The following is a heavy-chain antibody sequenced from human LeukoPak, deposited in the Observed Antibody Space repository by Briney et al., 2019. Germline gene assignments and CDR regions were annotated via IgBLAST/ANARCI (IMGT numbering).Heavy chain of an antibody. CDR1: GYTFTSYA. CDR3: ARDQSYGDYPDY. J-gene: IGHJ4*02. CDR2: INAGNGNT. D-gene: IGHD4-17*01. V-gene: IGHV1-3*03. Sequence: ASVKVSCKASGYTFTSYAMHWVRQAPGQRLEWMGWINAGNGNTKYSQEFQGRVTITRDTSASTAYMELSSLRSKDMAVYYCARDQSYGDYPDYWGQGTLVTVSS.